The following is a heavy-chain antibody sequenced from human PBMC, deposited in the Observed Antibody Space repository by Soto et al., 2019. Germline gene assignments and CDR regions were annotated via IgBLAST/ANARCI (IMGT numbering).Heavy chain of an antibody. CDR3: AKDRPPFIAVAGTIDY. D-gene: IGHD6-19*01. V-gene: IGHV3-30*18. CDR1: GFTFSSYG. J-gene: IGHJ4*02. CDR2: ISYDGSNK. Sequence: QVQLVESGGGVVQPGRSLRLSCAASGFTFSSYGMHWVRQAPGKGLEWVAVISYDGSNKYYADSVKGRFTISRDNSKNTLFLQMNSLRAEDTAVYYCAKDRPPFIAVAGTIDYWGQGTLVTVSS.